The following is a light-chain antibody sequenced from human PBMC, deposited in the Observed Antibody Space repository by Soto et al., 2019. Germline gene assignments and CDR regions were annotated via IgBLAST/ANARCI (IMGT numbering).Light chain of an antibody. V-gene: IGLV2-14*01. CDR2: DVS. CDR3: SSDTSSSTLYV. Sequence: QSALTQPASVSGSPGQSITISCTGTSSDVGGYNYVSWYQQHPGKAPKLMIYDVSNRPSGVSNRFSGSKSGNTASLTISGLQAEDEDDYYCSSDTSSSTLYVFGTGTKVTVL. CDR1: SSDVGGYNY. J-gene: IGLJ1*01.